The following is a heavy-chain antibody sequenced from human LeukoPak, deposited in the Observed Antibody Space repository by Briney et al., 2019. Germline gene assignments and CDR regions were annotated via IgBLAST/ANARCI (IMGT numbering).Heavy chain of an antibody. Sequence: ASVKVSCKASGYTFTGYYMHRVRQAPGQGLEWMGWINPNSGGTNYAQKFQGRVTMTRDTSISTAYMELSRLRSDDTAVYYCARGRRAVSYNYYYYYMDVWGKGTTVTVSS. CDR3: ARGRRAVSYNYYYYYMDV. J-gene: IGHJ6*03. CDR1: GYTFTGYY. D-gene: IGHD2-2*02. V-gene: IGHV1-2*02. CDR2: INPNSGGT.